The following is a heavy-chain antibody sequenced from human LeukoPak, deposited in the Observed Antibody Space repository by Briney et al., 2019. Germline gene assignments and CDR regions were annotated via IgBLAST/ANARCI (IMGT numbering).Heavy chain of an antibody. CDR3: AKVGHYYDSSGYYDY. V-gene: IGHV3-30*18. CDR1: GFTFSSNY. CDR2: ISYDGSNK. D-gene: IGHD3-22*01. Sequence: GGSLRLSCAASGFTFSSNYMSWVGQAPGKGLEWGAVISYDGSNKYYADSVKGRFTISRDNSKNTLYLQMNSLRAEDTAVYYCAKVGHYYDSSGYYDYWGQGTLVTVSS. J-gene: IGHJ4*02.